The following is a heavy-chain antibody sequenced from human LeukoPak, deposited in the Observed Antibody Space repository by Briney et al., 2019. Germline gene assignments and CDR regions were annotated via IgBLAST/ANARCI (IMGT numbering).Heavy chain of an antibody. CDR2: ISSSGSTI. CDR3: ARVEVGATTRRAFDI. Sequence: PGGSLRLSCAASGFTFSSYEMNWVRQAPGKGLEWVSYISSSGSTIYYADSVKGRFTISRDNAKNSLYLQMNSLRAEDTAVYYCARVEVGATTRRAFDIWGQGTMVTVSS. V-gene: IGHV3-48*03. J-gene: IGHJ3*02. D-gene: IGHD1-26*01. CDR1: GFTFSSYE.